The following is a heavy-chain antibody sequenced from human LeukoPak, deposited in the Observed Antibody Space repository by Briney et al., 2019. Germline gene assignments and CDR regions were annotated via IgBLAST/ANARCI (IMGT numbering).Heavy chain of an antibody. CDR3: AKDPTGITGTTWY. CDR2: ISGSGGST. Sequence: GGSLRLSCAASGFTFDDYAMHWVRQAPGKGLEWVSAISGSGGSTYYADSVKGRFTISKDNSKNTLYLQMNSLRAEDTAVYYCAKDPTGITGTTWYWGQGTLVTVSS. D-gene: IGHD1-7*01. J-gene: IGHJ4*02. V-gene: IGHV3-23*01. CDR1: GFTFDDYA.